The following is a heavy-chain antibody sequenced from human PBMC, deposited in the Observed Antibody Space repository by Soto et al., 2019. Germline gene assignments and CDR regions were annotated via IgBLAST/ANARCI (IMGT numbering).Heavy chain of an antibody. CDR2: IKQDGSDK. V-gene: IGHV3-7*01. Sequence: VSLRLSCEGSGFTFSGYWMSWVRQAPGKGLEWVATIKQDGSDKNCVDSVKGRFTISRDNAKNSLYLQMNSLRAEDTAVYYCARVLPYYFDYWGQGTVVTV. CDR3: ARVLPYYFDY. J-gene: IGHJ4*02. CDR1: GFTFSGYW.